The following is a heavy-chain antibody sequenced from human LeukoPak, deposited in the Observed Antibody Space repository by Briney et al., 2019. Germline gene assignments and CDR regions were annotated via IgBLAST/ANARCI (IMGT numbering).Heavy chain of an antibody. D-gene: IGHD3-9*01. Sequence: PGGSLRLSCAASGFTFSGSAMHWVRQASGKGLEWVGRIRSKANSYATAYAASVKGRFTISRDDSKNTAYLQMNSLKTEDTAVYYCTTDIWTSRGLDYWGQGTPVTVSS. V-gene: IGHV3-73*01. CDR1: GFTFSGSA. J-gene: IGHJ4*02. CDR2: IRSKANSYAT. CDR3: TTDIWTSRGLDY.